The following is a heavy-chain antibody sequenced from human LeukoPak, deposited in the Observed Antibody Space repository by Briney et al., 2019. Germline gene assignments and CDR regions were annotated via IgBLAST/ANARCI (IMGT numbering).Heavy chain of an antibody. CDR1: GFTFSTYD. V-gene: IGHV3-13*01. D-gene: IGHD6-13*01. CDR2: IGTAGDT. CDR3: ARAGYIAADGFDY. Sequence: GGSLRLSCAASGFTFSTYDMHWVRQATGKGLEWVSTIGTAGDTYYPGSVKGRFTISRENAKNSLYLQMNSLRARDTAVYYCARAGYIAADGFDYWGQGTLVTVSS. J-gene: IGHJ4*02.